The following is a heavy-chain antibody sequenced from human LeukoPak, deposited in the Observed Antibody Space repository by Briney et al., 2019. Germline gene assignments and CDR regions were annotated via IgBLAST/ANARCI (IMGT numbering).Heavy chain of an antibody. Sequence: GGSLRLSCAASGFTFSSYEMNWVRQAPGKGLEWVSAISGSGGSTYYADSVKGRFTISRDNSKNTLYLQMNSLRAEDTAVYYCAKQANDFWSGYPDWFDPWGQGTLVTVSS. CDR1: GFTFSSYE. V-gene: IGHV3-23*01. D-gene: IGHD3-3*01. J-gene: IGHJ5*02. CDR2: ISGSGGST. CDR3: AKQANDFWSGYPDWFDP.